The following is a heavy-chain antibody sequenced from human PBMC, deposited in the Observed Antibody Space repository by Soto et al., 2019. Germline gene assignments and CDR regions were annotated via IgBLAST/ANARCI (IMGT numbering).Heavy chain of an antibody. CDR1: GDSITSSVYY. CDR3: ARMVGVSCLDY. J-gene: IGHJ4*02. D-gene: IGHD2-15*01. Sequence: SETLSLTCTVSGDSITSSVYYWDWIRQPPGKGLEWIGSIYYNGDTYYTPSLKSRVTISIHTSKIQFSLRLTSVTAADTALYYCARMVGVSCLDYCGQPHILTVSS. CDR2: IYYNGDT. V-gene: IGHV4-39*01.